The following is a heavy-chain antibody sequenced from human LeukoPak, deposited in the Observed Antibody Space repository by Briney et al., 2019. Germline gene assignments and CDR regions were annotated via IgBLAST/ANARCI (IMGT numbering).Heavy chain of an antibody. CDR1: GFIFSTYG. V-gene: IGHV3-30*02. D-gene: IGHD4-11*01. Sequence: GGSLRLSCAASGFIFSTYGMHWVRQAPGKGLEWVAFIRFDGINKNYADSVKGRFTISRDNSKNTLYLNMNSLRSDDTAVYYCARDRWSGLQPGVRFDPWGQGTLVTVSS. CDR3: ARDRWSGLQPGVRFDP. CDR2: IRFDGINK. J-gene: IGHJ5*02.